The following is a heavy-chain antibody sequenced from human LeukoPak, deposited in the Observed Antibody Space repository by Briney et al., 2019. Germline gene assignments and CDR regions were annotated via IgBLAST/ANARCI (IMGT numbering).Heavy chain of an antibody. V-gene: IGHV3-15*01. D-gene: IGHD5-24*01. CDR3: AEMNDRDGFGP. Sequence: GGPLPLSXAASGFTFDDYVMSWLGQAPGKGMEWVGLMKNKFDGGPTESAAPVKGSFIISRDDSENTLYLQLNSLKTEAKAIYYCAEMNDRDGFGPWGEGTMVSVSS. J-gene: IGHJ3*01. CDR2: MKNKFDGGPT. CDR1: GFTFDDYV.